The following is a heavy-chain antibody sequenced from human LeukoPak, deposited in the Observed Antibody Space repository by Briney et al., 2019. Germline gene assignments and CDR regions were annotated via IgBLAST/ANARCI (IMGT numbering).Heavy chain of an antibody. CDR3: ARCGDGYDNWFDP. D-gene: IGHD5-24*01. CDR2: IIPIFGTA. Sequence: SVKVSCKASGGTFSSYAISWVRQAPGQGLEWTGGIIPIFGTANYAQKFQGRVTITADESTSTAYMELSSLRSEDTAVYYCARCGDGYDNWFDPWGQGTLVTVSS. J-gene: IGHJ5*02. V-gene: IGHV1-69*13. CDR1: GGTFSSYA.